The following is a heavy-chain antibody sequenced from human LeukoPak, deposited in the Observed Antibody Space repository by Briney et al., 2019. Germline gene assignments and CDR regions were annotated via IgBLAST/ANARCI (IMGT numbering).Heavy chain of an antibody. V-gene: IGHV6-1*01. Sequence: SQTLSLTCAISGDSVSSNSAAWNWIRQSPSRGLEWLGRTYYRSKWYNDYAVSVKSRITINPDTSKNQFSLQLNSVTPEDTAVYYCARLDRYCTNGVCYPDYWGQGTLATVSS. CDR1: GDSVSSNSAA. D-gene: IGHD2-8*01. CDR3: ARLDRYCTNGVCYPDY. CDR2: TYYRSKWYN. J-gene: IGHJ4*02.